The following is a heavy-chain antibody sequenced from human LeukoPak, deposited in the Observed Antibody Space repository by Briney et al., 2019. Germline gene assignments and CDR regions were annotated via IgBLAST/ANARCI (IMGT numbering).Heavy chain of an antibody. V-gene: IGHV4-34*01. D-gene: IGHD5-12*01. Sequence: PSETLSLTCAVYGGSFSGYYWSWIRQPPGKGLEWIGEINHSGSTNYNPSLKSRVTMSVDTSKNQFSLKLSSVTAADTAVYYCARGSGYDYAAFDIWGQGTMVTVSS. CDR3: ARGSGYDYAAFDI. CDR2: INHSGST. CDR1: GGSFSGYY. J-gene: IGHJ3*02.